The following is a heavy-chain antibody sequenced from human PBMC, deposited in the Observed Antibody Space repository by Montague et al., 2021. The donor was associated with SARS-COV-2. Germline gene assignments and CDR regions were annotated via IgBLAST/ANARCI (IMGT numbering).Heavy chain of an antibody. CDR1: GGSISSYY. D-gene: IGHD3-10*01. CDR2: IYYSGST. Sequence: SETLSLTCTVSGGSISSYYWSWIRQPPGKGLEWIGYIYYSGSTNYNPSLKSRVTISVDTSKNQFSLKLSSVTAADTAVYYCSRARSGRLFDYWGQGTLVTLSS. V-gene: IGHV4-59*01. CDR3: SRARSGRLFDY. J-gene: IGHJ4*02.